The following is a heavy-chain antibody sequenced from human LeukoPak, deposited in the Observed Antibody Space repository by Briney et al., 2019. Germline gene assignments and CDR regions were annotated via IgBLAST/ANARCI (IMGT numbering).Heavy chain of an antibody. CDR3: ARNRDYDSSGPLDY. CDR1: GGSISSYY. Sequence: SETLSLTCTVSGGSISSYYWSWIRQPPGKGLEWIGYIYYSGSTNYNPSLKSRVTISVDTSKNQFSLKLSSVTAADTAVYYCARNRDYDSSGPLDYWGQGTLVTVSS. J-gene: IGHJ4*02. D-gene: IGHD3-22*01. CDR2: IYYSGST. V-gene: IGHV4-59*08.